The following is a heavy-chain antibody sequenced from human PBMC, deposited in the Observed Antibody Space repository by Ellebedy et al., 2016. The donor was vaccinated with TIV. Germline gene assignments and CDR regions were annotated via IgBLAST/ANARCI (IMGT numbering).Heavy chain of an antibody. CDR2: ISGSGGST. V-gene: IGHV3-23*01. CDR3: ASTIVGANDY. CDR1: GFTFSSYA. J-gene: IGHJ4*02. Sequence: GESLKISCAASGFTFSSYAMRWVRQAPGKGLEWVSAISGSGGSTYYADSVKGRFTISRDNSKNTLYLQMNSLRAEDTAVYYCASTIVGANDYWGQGTLVTVSS. D-gene: IGHD1-26*01.